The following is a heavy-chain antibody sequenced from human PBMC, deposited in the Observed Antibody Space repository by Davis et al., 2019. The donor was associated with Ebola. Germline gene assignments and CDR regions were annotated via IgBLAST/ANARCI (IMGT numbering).Heavy chain of an antibody. CDR2: IYPHDSDT. V-gene: IGHV5-51*01. CDR3: ARLGGSGSYYPFRGYYGMDV. J-gene: IGHJ6*02. Sequence: GESLKISCKGSGYSFTSYWIGWVRQMPGKGLEWMGIIYPHDSDTRYSPSFQGQVTISADKSISTAYLQWSSLKASDTAMYYCARLGGSGSYYPFRGYYGMDVWGQGTTVTVSS. CDR1: GYSFTSYW. D-gene: IGHD3-10*01.